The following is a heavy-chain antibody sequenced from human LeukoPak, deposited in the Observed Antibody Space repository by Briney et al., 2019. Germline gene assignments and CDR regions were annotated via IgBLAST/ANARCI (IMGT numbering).Heavy chain of an antibody. D-gene: IGHD1-26*01. CDR3: ARDVGASAPDAFDI. J-gene: IGHJ3*02. CDR1: GFTFSTYN. V-gene: IGHV3-21*01. Sequence: GGSLRLSCAASGFTFSTYNLNWVRQAPGKGLEWVSSISSSSNYIYYADSVKGRFTISRDNAKNSLYLQMNSLRVEDTDVYYCARDVGASAPDAFDIWGQGTMVTVSS. CDR2: ISSSSNYI.